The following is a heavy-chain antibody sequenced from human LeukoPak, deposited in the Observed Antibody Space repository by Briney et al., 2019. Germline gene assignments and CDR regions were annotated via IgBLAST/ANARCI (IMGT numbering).Heavy chain of an antibody. Sequence: GGSLRLSCAASGFTLRTYAVDWVRQAPGKGLEWVSTITSSSSHIYYTDSVKGRFTISRDNAKDSLYLQMNSLRVEDTAVYYCARGIAADEEHYWGQGALVTVSS. CDR3: ARGIAADEEHY. CDR2: ITSSSSHI. CDR1: GFTLRTYA. V-gene: IGHV3-21*01. J-gene: IGHJ4*02. D-gene: IGHD6-13*01.